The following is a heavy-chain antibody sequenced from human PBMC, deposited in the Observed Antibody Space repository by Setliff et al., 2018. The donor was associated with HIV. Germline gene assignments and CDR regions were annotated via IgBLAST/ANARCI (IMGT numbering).Heavy chain of an antibody. CDR1: GYTFTQYP. D-gene: IGHD6-13*01. V-gene: IGHV1-3*01. CDR3: ARGYSIALGWFDP. Sequence: GASVKVSCKASGYTFTQYPMHWVRQAPGQRLEWMGWINAGNGNTKYSPKFQGRVTITRDTSASTAYMELSSLRSEDTAVYYCARGYSIALGWFDPWGQGTLVTVSS. CDR2: INAGNGNT. J-gene: IGHJ5*02.